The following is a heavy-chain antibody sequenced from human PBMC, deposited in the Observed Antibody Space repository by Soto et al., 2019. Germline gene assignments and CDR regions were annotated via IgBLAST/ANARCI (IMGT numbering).Heavy chain of an antibody. J-gene: IGHJ4*02. CDR3: APHDFDY. Sequence: QVQLVESGGGVVQPGRSLRLSCAASGFTFSNYAMHWVRQAPGKGLEWVAIISDDGTKKYYADSVKGRFTISRDNSKNTLYLQLNSLRTEDTAVYFCAPHDFDYWGQGTLVPVSS. CDR1: GFTFSNYA. CDR2: ISDDGTKK. V-gene: IGHV3-30*04.